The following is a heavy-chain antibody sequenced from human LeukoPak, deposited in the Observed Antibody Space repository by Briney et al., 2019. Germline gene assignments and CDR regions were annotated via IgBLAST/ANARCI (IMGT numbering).Heavy chain of an antibody. D-gene: IGHD3-22*01. Sequence: SETLSLTCAVYGGSFSGYYWSWIRQPPEKGLEWIGEINHSGSTNYNPSLKSRVTISVDTSKNHFSLKLSSVTAADTAVYYCARDRGITMIVTRGYLNYWGQGTLVTVSS. CDR1: GGSFSGYY. CDR3: ARDRGITMIVTRGYLNY. CDR2: INHSGST. J-gene: IGHJ4*02. V-gene: IGHV4-34*01.